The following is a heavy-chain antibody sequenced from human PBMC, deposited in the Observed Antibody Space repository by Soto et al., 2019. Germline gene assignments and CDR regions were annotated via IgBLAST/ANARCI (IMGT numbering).Heavy chain of an antibody. V-gene: IGHV1-18*04. D-gene: IGHD3-10*01. J-gene: IGHJ6*04. Sequence: ASVKVSCKASGYTLTSYGISWVRQAPGQGLEWMGWISAYNGNTNYAQKLQGRVTMTTDTSTSTAYMELRSLRSDDTAVYYCARDKKATVRGTLGHGLDVCGAGTTVTVSS. CDR1: GYTLTSYG. CDR3: ARDKKATVRGTLGHGLDV. CDR2: ISAYNGNT.